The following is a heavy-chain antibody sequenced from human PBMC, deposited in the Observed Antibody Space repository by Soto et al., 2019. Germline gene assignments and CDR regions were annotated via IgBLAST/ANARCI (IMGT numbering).Heavy chain of an antibody. J-gene: IGHJ6*02. CDR1: GYSFTSYW. CDR2: IYPGDSDT. D-gene: IGHD3-16*01. Sequence: GESLKVSCKGSGYSFTSYWIGWVRQTPGKGLEWMGIIYPGDSDTRYSPSFQGQVTISADKSISTAYLQWSSLKASDTAMYYCARHRESSIYYYYYGMDVWGQGTTVTVSS. CDR3: ARHRESSIYYYYYGMDV. V-gene: IGHV5-51*01.